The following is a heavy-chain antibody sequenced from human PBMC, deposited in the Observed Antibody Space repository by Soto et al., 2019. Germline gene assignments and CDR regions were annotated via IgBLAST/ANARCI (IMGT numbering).Heavy chain of an antibody. V-gene: IGHV1-3*01. CDR2: INAGNGNT. CDR1: GYTFTSYA. CDR3: ARGPNDFWSGYYPLDY. J-gene: IGHJ4*02. D-gene: IGHD3-3*01. Sequence: SVKVSCKASGYTFTSYAVHWVRQAPGQRLEWMGWINAGNGNTKYSQKFQGRVTITRDTSASTAYMELSSLRSEDTAVYYCARGPNDFWSGYYPLDYWGQGTRATVSS.